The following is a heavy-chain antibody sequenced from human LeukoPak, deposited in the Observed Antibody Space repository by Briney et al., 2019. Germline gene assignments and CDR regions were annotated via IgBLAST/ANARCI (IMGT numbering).Heavy chain of an antibody. CDR3: ARHYTHCSGWYFDY. Sequence: SETLSLTCTVSGGSISSYYWSWIRQPPGKGLEWIGYIYYSGSTNYNPSLKSRVTISVDTSKNQFSLKLSSVTAADTAVYYCARHYTHCSGWYFDYWGQGTLVTVSS. D-gene: IGHD6-19*01. V-gene: IGHV4-59*08. CDR1: GGSISSYY. J-gene: IGHJ4*02. CDR2: IYYSGST.